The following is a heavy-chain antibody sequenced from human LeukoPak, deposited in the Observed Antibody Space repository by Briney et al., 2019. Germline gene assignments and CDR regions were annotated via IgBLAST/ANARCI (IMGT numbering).Heavy chain of an antibody. CDR3: ARTNTVFFYSDY. V-gene: IGHV4-34*01. CDR1: GGSFSGYY. Sequence: SETLSLTCAVYGGSFSGYYWSWIRQPPGKGLEWIGEINHSGSTNYNPSLKSRVTTSVDTSKDQFSLKLTSVTAACSAVYYCARTNTVFFYSDYWGQGPLVTVS. J-gene: IGHJ4*02. D-gene: IGHD2-8*02. CDR2: INHSGST.